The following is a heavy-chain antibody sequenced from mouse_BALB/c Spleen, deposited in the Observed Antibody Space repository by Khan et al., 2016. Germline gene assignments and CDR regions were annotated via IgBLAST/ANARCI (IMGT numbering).Heavy chain of an antibody. CDR2: INSNGGHT. J-gene: IGHJ2*01. D-gene: IGHD1-2*01. V-gene: IGHV5-6-3*01. CDR3: ARFSGWTYYFDY. Sequence: VQLLETGGGLVQPGGSLKLSCAASGFTFSNYGMSWIRQTPDKRLELVATINSNGGHTYYPDSVKGRFAISRDNAKNTLFLQMNSLKSEDTAMYFCARFSGWTYYFDYWGQGTTLTVSS. CDR1: GFTFSNYG.